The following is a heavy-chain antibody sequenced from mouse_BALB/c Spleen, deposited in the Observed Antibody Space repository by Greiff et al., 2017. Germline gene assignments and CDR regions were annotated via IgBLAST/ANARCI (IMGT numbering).Heavy chain of an antibody. D-gene: IGHD2-10*01. V-gene: IGHV5-12-2*01. CDR2: ISNGGGST. CDR1: GFTFSSYT. Sequence: EVNLVESGGGLVQPGGSLKISCAASGFTFSSYTMSWVRQTPGKRLEWVAYISNGGGSTYYPDTVKGRFTISRDNAKNTLYLQMSSLKSEDTAMYYCASSYYRFAYWGQGTLVTVSA. CDR3: ASSYYRFAY. J-gene: IGHJ3*01.